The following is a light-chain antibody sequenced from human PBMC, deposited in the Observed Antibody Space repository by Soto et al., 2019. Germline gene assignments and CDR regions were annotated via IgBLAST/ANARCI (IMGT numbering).Light chain of an antibody. J-gene: IGLJ1*01. Sequence: HSVLTKPASVSGSPGQSITISCTGTSSDVGGYNYVSWYQQHPGKAPKLMIYDVSNRPSGVSNRFSGSKSGNTASLTISGLQAEDEADYYCSSYTRSSTPYVFGTGTKVTVL. V-gene: IGLV2-14*01. CDR2: DVS. CDR3: SSYTRSSTPYV. CDR1: SSDVGGYNY.